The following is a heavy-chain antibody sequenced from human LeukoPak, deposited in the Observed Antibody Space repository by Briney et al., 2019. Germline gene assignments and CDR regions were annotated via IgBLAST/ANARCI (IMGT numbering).Heavy chain of an antibody. CDR3: AKSPGSVIFRGDY. CDR1: GFAFSSYG. V-gene: IGHV3-30*02. J-gene: IGHJ4*02. Sequence: GGSLRLSCVASGFAFSSYGMHWVRQAPGRGLEWVAFIRSDGNSENYADSVKGRFTISRDNSKNTLYLQMNSLRTEDTAVYYCAKSPGSVIFRGDYWGQGTLVTVSS. D-gene: IGHD5/OR15-5a*01. CDR2: IRSDGNSE.